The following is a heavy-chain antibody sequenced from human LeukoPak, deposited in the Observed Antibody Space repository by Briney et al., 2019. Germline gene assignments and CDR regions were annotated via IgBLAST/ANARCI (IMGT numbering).Heavy chain of an antibody. Sequence: SETLSLTCIVSGASVNFGTYYWSWIRQSPGKGLEWLGYVSSSGTTTYMPSLESRVTISQDIARNQFSLRLTSVTAADTAVYYCARERGISMVVWGQGTLVTVSS. CDR1: GASVNFGTYY. D-gene: IGHD3-10*01. J-gene: IGHJ4*02. CDR2: VSSSGTT. CDR3: ARERGISMVV. V-gene: IGHV4-61*01.